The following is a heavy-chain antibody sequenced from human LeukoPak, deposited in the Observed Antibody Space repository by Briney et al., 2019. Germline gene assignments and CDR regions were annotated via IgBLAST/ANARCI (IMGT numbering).Heavy chain of an antibody. V-gene: IGHV1-46*01. CDR1: GYTFTSNY. J-gene: IGHJ4*02. CDR2: IYPRDGST. CDR3: ARDQEGFDY. Sequence: ASVKVSCKASGYTFTSNYIHWVRQAPGQGLEWMGMIYPRDGSTSYAQEFQGRVTVTRDTSTCTVHMELSGLRSEDTAVYYCARDQEGFDYWGQGTLVTVSS.